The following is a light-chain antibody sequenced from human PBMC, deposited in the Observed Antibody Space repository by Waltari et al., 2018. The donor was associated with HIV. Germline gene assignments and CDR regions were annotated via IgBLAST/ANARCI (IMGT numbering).Light chain of an antibody. CDR3: AAWDDSLSGPV. CDR1: TSNIGNNY. V-gene: IGLV1-47*01. J-gene: IGLJ3*02. CDR2: RHN. Sequence: QSVLTQPPSASGTPGQRVTISCSGGTSNIGNNYVYCYQQLPGTAPKLLIYRHNRRPSEVPDRFSGSKSGTAASLAISGLRSEDEADYYCAAWDDSLSGPVFGGGTKLTVL.